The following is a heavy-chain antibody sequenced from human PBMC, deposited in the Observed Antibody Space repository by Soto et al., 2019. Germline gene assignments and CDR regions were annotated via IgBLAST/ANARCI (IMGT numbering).Heavy chain of an antibody. CDR3: ARTSWSSRWFFDH. CDR1: GGSISSGGYY. V-gene: IGHV4-61*08. Sequence: SETLSLTSTVSGGSISSGGYYWSWIRQHPGKGLEWIGYIYYSGSSNYNPSLKSRVTISVGTSKNQFSLSLSSVTAADTAVYYCARTSWSSRWFFDHWGQGTLVTVSS. D-gene: IGHD6-13*01. CDR2: IYYSGSS. J-gene: IGHJ4*02.